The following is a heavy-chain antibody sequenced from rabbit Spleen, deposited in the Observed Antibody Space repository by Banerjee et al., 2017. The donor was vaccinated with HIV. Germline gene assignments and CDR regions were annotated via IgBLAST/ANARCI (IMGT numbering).Heavy chain of an antibody. J-gene: IGHJ4*01. V-gene: IGHV1S7*01. Sequence: QELVESGGGLVQAGESLKLSCKASGFDFTNYYITWVRQAPGKGLEWIGIIYAAKGSTYYASWVNGRFTISSHNAQNTLYLQLNSLTVADTATYFCVRDLGYAGYATYDYAYFNLWGQGTLVTVS. CDR3: VRDLGYAGYATYDYAYFNL. CDR1: GFDFTNYY. D-gene: IGHD4-2*01. CDR2: IYAAKGST.